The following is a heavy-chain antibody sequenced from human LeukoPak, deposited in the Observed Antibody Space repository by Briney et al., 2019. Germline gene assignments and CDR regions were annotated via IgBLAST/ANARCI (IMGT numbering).Heavy chain of an antibody. CDR2: ISAYNGNT. Sequence: ASVKVSCKASGYTFTSYGISWVRQAPGQGLEWMGWISAYNGNTNYAQKLQGRVTMTTDTSTSTAYMELRNLRSYDTAVYYCARDRKQWLVQPEYFQHWGQGTLVTVSS. J-gene: IGHJ1*01. V-gene: IGHV1-18*01. CDR3: ARDRKQWLVQPEYFQH. D-gene: IGHD6-19*01. CDR1: GYTFTSYG.